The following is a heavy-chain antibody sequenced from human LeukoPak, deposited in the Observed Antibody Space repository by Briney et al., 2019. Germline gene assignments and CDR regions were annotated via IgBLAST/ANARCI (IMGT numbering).Heavy chain of an antibody. J-gene: IGHJ5*02. D-gene: IGHD3-3*02. Sequence: PSETLSLTCAVSGYSISSGYYWGWIRQPPGKGLEWIGSINHSGNTYYNPSLKSRVTISVDTSKNQFSLKLSSVTAADTAEYYCARGHFAWFDPWGQGTLVTVSS. CDR2: INHSGNT. CDR3: ARGHFAWFDP. V-gene: IGHV4-38-2*01. CDR1: GYSISSGYY.